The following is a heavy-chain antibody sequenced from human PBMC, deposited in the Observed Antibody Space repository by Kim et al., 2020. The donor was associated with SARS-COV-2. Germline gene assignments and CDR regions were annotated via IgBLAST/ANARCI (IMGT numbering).Heavy chain of an antibody. J-gene: IGHJ6*02. V-gene: IGHV3-48*02. CDR2: ISSSSSTI. CDR1: GFTFSSYS. Sequence: GGSLRLSCAASGFTFSSYSMNWVRQAPGKGLEWVSYISSSSSTIYYADSVKGRFTISRDNAKNSLYLQMNSLRDEDTAVYYCARDRKSLYDYVWGSYRSLVNYYYYGMDVWGQGTTVTVSS. D-gene: IGHD3-16*02. CDR3: ARDRKSLYDYVWGSYRSLVNYYYYGMDV.